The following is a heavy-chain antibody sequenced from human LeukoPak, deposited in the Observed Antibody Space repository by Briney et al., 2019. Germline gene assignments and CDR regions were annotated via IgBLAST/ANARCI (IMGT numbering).Heavy chain of an antibody. Sequence: GGSLRLSCVASGFTFSSYWMHWVRQAPGKGLEWVSYITGSGSHTYYADSVKGRFTISRDSAQNSLYLQMNSLRAEDTAIYYCARRHYDILTGYRDFDYWGQGTLVTVSS. J-gene: IGHJ4*02. V-gene: IGHV3-21*05. CDR3: ARRHYDILTGYRDFDY. CDR1: GFTFSSYW. D-gene: IGHD3-9*01. CDR2: ITGSGSHT.